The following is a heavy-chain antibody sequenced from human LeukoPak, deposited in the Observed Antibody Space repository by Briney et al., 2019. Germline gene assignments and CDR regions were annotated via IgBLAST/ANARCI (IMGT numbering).Heavy chain of an antibody. D-gene: IGHD3-10*01. CDR3: ARDPGGYMDV. Sequence: PGGSLRLSCAASGFTFSSYAMSWVRQAPGKGLEWVSAISGSGGSTYCADSVKGRFTISRDNAKNSLYLQMNSLRAEDTTVYYCARDPGGYMDVWGKGTTVTISS. V-gene: IGHV3-23*01. CDR1: GFTFSSYA. CDR2: ISGSGGST. J-gene: IGHJ6*03.